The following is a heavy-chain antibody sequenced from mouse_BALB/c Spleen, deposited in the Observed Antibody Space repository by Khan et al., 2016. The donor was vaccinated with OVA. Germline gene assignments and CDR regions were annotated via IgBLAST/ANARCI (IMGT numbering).Heavy chain of an antibody. CDR1: GYTFTSYW. CDR2: IAPCSSNA. J-gene: IGHJ4*01. CDR3: AREKYYGRSCYAMDY. Sequence: DLVKPGASVKLSCKASGYTFTSYWINWIKQRPGQGLEWIGRIAPCSSNAYYNDMFKDKATLTVDTSSSTAYIQLTSLSSEDSAVYVCAREKYYGRSCYAMDYWGQGTSVTVSS. V-gene: IGHV1S41*01. D-gene: IGHD1-1*01.